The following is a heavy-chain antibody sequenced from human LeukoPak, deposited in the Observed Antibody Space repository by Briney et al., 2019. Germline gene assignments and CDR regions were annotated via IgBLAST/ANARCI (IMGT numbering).Heavy chain of an antibody. D-gene: IGHD4-23*01. CDR3: AKGPFAVGTPYYFDY. CDR1: GFTFSSYG. Sequence: GGSLRLSCAASGFTFSSYGMHWVRQAPGKGLGWVAVISCDGSHKNYADSVKGRFTISRDNSKNTLYLQMNSLRAEDTAVYYCAKGPFAVGTPYYFDYWGQGTLVTVSS. V-gene: IGHV3-30*18. CDR2: ISCDGSHK. J-gene: IGHJ4*02.